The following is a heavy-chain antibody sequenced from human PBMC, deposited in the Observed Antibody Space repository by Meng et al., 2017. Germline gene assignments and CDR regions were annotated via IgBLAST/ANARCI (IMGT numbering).Heavy chain of an antibody. V-gene: IGHV4-31*01. J-gene: IGHJ5*02. CDR2: IYYSGST. D-gene: IGHD2-15*01. Sequence: WGPGPVQPSPTPSLTCAVSGGSISGGGYYWSWIRQHPGKGLEWIGYIYYSGSTYYNPSLKSLVTISVDTSKNQFSLKLSSVTAADTAVYYCARGLRCSGGSCYSSNWFDPWGQGTLVTVSS. CDR3: ARGLRCSGGSCYSSNWFDP. CDR1: GGSISGGGYY.